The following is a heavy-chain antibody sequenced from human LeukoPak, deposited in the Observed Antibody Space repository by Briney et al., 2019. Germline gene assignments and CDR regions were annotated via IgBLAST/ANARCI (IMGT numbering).Heavy chain of an antibody. Sequence: SETLSLTCAVSGGSISSSNWWSWVRAPPGEGLGWVGEIYHSGTTKYNPSLQSRITISVDKSKNQFSLKLIFVTAADTAVYYCARVGRYGSDYGMDVWGQGTTVTVSS. CDR1: GGSISSSNW. V-gene: IGHV4-4*02. CDR2: IYHSGTT. J-gene: IGHJ6*02. CDR3: ARVGRYGSDYGMDV. D-gene: IGHD3-10*01.